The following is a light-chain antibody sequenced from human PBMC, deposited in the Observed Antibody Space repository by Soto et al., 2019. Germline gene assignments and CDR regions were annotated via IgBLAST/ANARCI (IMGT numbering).Light chain of an antibody. V-gene: IGKV3-20*01. Sequence: EIVLTQSPGTLSLSPGERATLSCRASQSVSSSYLAWYQQKPGQAPRLLIYGASSRATGIPGRFSGSGSGTDCPLTSCRLEPEDFAVYYCQQYGSSPSWTFGQGTMVEIK. CDR2: GAS. J-gene: IGKJ1*01. CDR3: QQYGSSPSWT. CDR1: QSVSSSY.